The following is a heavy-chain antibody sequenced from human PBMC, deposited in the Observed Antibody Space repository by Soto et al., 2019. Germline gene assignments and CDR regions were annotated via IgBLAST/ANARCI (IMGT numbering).Heavy chain of an antibody. CDR3: ARRRAIFGVVKSPRYGMDV. J-gene: IGHJ6*02. Sequence: SETLSLTCAVYGGSFSGYYWSWIRQPPGKGLEWIGEINHSGSTNYNPSLKSRVTISVDTSKNQFSLKLSSVTAADTAVYYCARRRAIFGVVKSPRYGMDVWGQGTTVTVSS. CDR1: GGSFSGYY. D-gene: IGHD3-3*01. CDR2: INHSGST. V-gene: IGHV4-34*01.